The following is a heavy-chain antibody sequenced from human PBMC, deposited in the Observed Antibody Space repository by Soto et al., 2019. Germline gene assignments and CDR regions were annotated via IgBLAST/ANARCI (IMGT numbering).Heavy chain of an antibody. J-gene: IGHJ5*02. CDR1: GGTFSSYA. Sequence: QVQLVQSGAEVKKPGSSVKVSCKASGGTFSSYAISWVRQAPGQGLEWMGGIIPIFDTANYAQKFQGRVTITAEESTSTAYMELSSLRSEDSAVYYCARDPYYYCSSGFRFDPWGQGTLVTVSS. D-gene: IGHD3-22*01. V-gene: IGHV1-69*12. CDR3: ARDPYYYCSSGFRFDP. CDR2: IIPIFDTA.